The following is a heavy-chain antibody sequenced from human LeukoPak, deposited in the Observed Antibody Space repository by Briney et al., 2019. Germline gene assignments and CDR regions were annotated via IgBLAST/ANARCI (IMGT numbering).Heavy chain of an antibody. D-gene: IGHD6-19*01. Sequence: GASVKVSCKASGYTFTSYAMHWVRQAPGQRLEWMGWINAGNGNTKYSQKFQGRVTMTRDTSTSTVYMELSSLRSEDTAVYYCARDYSSGGFDYWGQGTLVTVSS. J-gene: IGHJ4*02. CDR1: GYTFTSYA. V-gene: IGHV1-3*01. CDR3: ARDYSSGGFDY. CDR2: INAGNGNT.